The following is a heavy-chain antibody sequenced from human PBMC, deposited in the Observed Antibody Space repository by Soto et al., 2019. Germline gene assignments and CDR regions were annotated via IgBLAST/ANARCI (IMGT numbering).Heavy chain of an antibody. V-gene: IGHV3-7*04. CDR3: ARADCYDSSGYCCGN. D-gene: IGHD3-22*01. CDR1: GFTFRSHW. CDR2: IKQDGSEK. Sequence: EVQLVESGGGLVQPGGSLRLSCAASGFTFRSHWMSWVRQAPGKGLEWVANIKQDGSEKYYVDSVKGRVTISRDNAKNSLYVQMNSLRAEDTAVYYCARADCYDSSGYCCGNWGQGTLVTVSS. J-gene: IGHJ4*02.